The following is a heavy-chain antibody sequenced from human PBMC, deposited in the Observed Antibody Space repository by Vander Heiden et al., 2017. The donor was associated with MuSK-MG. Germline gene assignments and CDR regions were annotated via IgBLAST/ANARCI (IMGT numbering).Heavy chain of an antibody. CDR2: IYYSGST. CDR1: GGSIRVSRYY. Sequence: QLQLQESGPGLVKPSETLSLTCTVSGGSIRVSRYYWGWIRQPPGKGLEWIGSIYYSGSTYYNPSLKSRVTISVDTSKNQFSLKLSSVTAADTAVYYCARCYYDSSGYIGCYFDYWGQGTLVTVSS. D-gene: IGHD3-22*01. J-gene: IGHJ4*02. CDR3: ARCYYDSSGYIGCYFDY. V-gene: IGHV4-39*01.